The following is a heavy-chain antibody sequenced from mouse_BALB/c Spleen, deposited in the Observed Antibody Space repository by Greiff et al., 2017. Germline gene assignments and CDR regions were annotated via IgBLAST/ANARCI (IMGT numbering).Heavy chain of an antibody. J-gene: IGHJ4*01. D-gene: IGHD4-1*01. CDR1: GFTFSSYG. V-gene: IGHV5-6*02. CDR3: ARRGLGDYAMDY. Sequence: EVMLVESGGDLVKPGGSLKLSCAASGFTFSSYGMSWVRQTPDKRLEWVATISSGGSYTYYPDSVKGRFTISRDNAKNTLYLQMSSLKSEDTAMYYCARRGLGDYAMDYWGQGTSVTVSS. CDR2: ISSGGSYT.